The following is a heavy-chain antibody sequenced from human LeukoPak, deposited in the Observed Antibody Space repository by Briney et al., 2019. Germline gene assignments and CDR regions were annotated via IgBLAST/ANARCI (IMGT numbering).Heavy chain of an antibody. V-gene: IGHV3-48*03. Sequence: GGSLRLSCAASGFIFSSYEMNWVRLAPGNGLEWVSYISSSGSNIYYAECVKGRLSISRDNAKNSLYLQMNSLRAEDTAVYYCASNRSKYRFDYWGQGTLVTVSS. J-gene: IGHJ4*02. CDR1: GFIFSSYE. CDR2: ISSSGSNI. D-gene: IGHD1-14*01. CDR3: ASNRSKYRFDY.